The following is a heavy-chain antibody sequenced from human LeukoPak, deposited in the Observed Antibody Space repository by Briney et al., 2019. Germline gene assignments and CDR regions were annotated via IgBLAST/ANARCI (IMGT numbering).Heavy chain of an antibody. CDR2: IYHSGST. V-gene: IGHV4-4*02. Sequence: SGTLSLTCAVSGGSISSSNWWSWVRQPPGKGLEWIGEIYHSGSTNYNPSLKSRVTISVDKSKNQFSLKLSSVTAADTAVYYCARGYDSSGYAAPRTLDYWGQGTLVTVSS. D-gene: IGHD3-22*01. CDR1: GGSISSSNW. CDR3: ARGYDSSGYAAPRTLDY. J-gene: IGHJ4*02.